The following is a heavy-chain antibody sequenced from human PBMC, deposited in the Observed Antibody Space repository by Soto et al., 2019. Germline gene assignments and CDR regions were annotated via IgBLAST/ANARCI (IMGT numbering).Heavy chain of an antibody. D-gene: IGHD5-18*01. CDR3: ARDSTAMVIYFFVY. J-gene: IGHJ4*02. CDR2: ISAYNGNT. V-gene: IGHV1-18*01. Sequence: GASVKVSCKASGYTFTSYGISWVRQAPGQGLEWMGWISAYNGNTNYAQKLQGRVTMTTDTSTSTAYMELRSLRSDDTAVYYCARDSTAMVIYFFVYWGQGTLVTVSS. CDR1: GYTFTSYG.